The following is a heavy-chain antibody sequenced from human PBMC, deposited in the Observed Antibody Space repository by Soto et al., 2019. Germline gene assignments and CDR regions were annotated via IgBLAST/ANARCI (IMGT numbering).Heavy chain of an antibody. J-gene: IGHJ1*01. V-gene: IGHV4-30-4*01. CDR3: ARDLDGLHDDTSGPFPRPG. D-gene: IGHD3-22*01. Sequence: PSETLSLTCTVSGGSISSDDYYWIWIRQAPGRGLEWIGYIHSSGSIYYNPSLKSRATMSIDTAGNQFSLKVSSVTVADTAVYYCARDLDGLHDDTSGPFPRPGWGQGTLVTVSS. CDR2: IHSSGSI. CDR1: GGSISSDDYY.